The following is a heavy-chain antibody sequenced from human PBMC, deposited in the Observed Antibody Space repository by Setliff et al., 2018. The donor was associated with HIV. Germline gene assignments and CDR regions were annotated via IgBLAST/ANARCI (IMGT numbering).Heavy chain of an antibody. Sequence: SETLSLTCTVSGGSISNSRYYWSWIRQPPGKGLEWTGSIYHTGKTYYNSALKNRLTISVDTSKNQFSLELSSVTAADTAVYYCASRVYYYDESRILREEGFVPWGQGTLVTV. CDR1: GGSISNSRYY. CDR3: ASRVYYYDESRILREEGFVP. V-gene: IGHV4-39*01. D-gene: IGHD3-22*01. J-gene: IGHJ5*02. CDR2: IYHTGKT.